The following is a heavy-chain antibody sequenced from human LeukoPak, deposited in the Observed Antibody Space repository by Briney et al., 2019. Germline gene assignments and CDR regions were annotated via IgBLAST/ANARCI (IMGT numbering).Heavy chain of an antibody. V-gene: IGHV4-59*11. CDR2: IYYSGST. D-gene: IGHD3-9*01. J-gene: IGHJ4*02. CDR3: ARGGLLRYFDWSDY. Sequence: PSETLSLTCTVSGGSISSHYWSWIRQPPGKGPEWIGYIYYSGSTNYNPSLKSRVTISVDTSKNQFSLKLSSVTAADTAVYYCARGGLLRYFDWSDYWGQGTLVTVSS. CDR1: GGSISSHY.